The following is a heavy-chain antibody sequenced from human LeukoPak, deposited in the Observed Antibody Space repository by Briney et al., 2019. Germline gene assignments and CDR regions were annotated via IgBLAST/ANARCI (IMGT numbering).Heavy chain of an antibody. CDR1: GFTFSSYA. V-gene: IGHV3-30*04. D-gene: IGHD2-15*01. CDR3: ARDRGYCSGGSCSPYFDY. J-gene: IGHJ4*02. Sequence: GRSLRLSCAASGFTFSSYAMHWVRQAPGKGLEWVAVISYDGSNKYYADSVKGRFTISRDNSNNTLYLQMNSLRAEDTAVYYCARDRGYCSGGSCSPYFDYWGQGTLVTVSS. CDR2: ISYDGSNK.